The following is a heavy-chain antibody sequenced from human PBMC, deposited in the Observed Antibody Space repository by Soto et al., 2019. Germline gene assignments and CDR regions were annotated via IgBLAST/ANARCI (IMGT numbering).Heavy chain of an antibody. Sequence: EVQLLDSGGGLVQPGGSLRLSCVASGFTFTSYAMNLVRQAPGKGLDWVSAISGSGGSTYYADSVKGRFTISRANSKNTLYLPMSPPRAEDTALYYCAKGPRASRYDLDYWGQGTLVTVSS. D-gene: IGHD3-16*02. J-gene: IGHJ4*02. CDR3: AKGPRASRYDLDY. CDR2: ISGSGGST. CDR1: GFTFTSYA. V-gene: IGHV3-23*01.